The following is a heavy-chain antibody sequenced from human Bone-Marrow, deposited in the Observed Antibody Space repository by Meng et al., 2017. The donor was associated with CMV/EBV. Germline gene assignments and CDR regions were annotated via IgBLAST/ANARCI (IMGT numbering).Heavy chain of an antibody. V-gene: IGHV3-7*01. CDR2: IKQDGSEK. CDR1: GFTFSSYS. D-gene: IGHD6-19*01. J-gene: IGHJ4*02. Sequence: GESLKISCAASGFTFSSYSMNWVRQAPGKGLEWVANIKQDGSEKYYVDSVKGRFTISRDNAKNSLYLQMNSLRAEDTAVYYCARGLPSGWAQWGQGTLVTVSS. CDR3: ARGLPSGWAQ.